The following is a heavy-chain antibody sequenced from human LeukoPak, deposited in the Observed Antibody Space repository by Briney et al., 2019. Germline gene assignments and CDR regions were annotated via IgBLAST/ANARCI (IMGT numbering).Heavy chain of an antibody. D-gene: IGHD5-24*01. V-gene: IGHV5-51*01. Sequence: GESLKISCKGSGYDFTAYWIAWVRQRPGKGLEWMGYINAGNSQTTDSPSFQGQVTISVDKSISTAYLQLRSLKASDTAIYYCARHYSYNWFGYWGQGSPVTVSS. CDR2: INAGNSQT. J-gene: IGHJ4*02. CDR3: ARHYSYNWFGY. CDR1: GYDFTAYW.